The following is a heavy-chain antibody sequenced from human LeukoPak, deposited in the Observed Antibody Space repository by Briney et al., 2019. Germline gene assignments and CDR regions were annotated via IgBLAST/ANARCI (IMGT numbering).Heavy chain of an antibody. V-gene: IGHV4-59*01. CDR3: ARVGVDYSGNVIKYYFDY. J-gene: IGHJ4*02. CDR2: IYYSGTT. CDR1: GGSISSYY. D-gene: IGHD4-23*01. Sequence: PSETLSLTCTVSGGSISSYYWSWIRQPPGKGLEWIGYIYYSGTTNYNPSLKSRVIISVDTSKNQFSLRLSPVIAADTAVYYCARVGVDYSGNVIKYYFDYWGQGTLVTVSS.